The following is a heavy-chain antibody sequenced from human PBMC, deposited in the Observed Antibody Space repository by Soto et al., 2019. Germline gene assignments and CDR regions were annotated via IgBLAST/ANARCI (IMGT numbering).Heavy chain of an antibody. Sequence: PGGSLRLSCGASGFAFNNYWMSWVRQAPGKGPEWVASIKYDGSEKYYVDSVKGRFTVSRDNAKNSLSMHLNSLRADDTAVYYCVRDVGPITVFGEALSGYFDSWGQGTLVTDS. V-gene: IGHV3-7*03. CDR1: GFAFNNYW. CDR3: VRDVGPITVFGEALSGYFDS. D-gene: IGHD3-3*01. CDR2: IKYDGSEK. J-gene: IGHJ4*02.